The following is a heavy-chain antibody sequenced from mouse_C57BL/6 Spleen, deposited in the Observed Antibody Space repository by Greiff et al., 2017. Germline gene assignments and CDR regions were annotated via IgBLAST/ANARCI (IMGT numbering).Heavy chain of an antibody. D-gene: IGHD4-1*01. V-gene: IGHV1-69*01. CDR2: IDPSDSYT. CDR3: ASEGNWVLFDY. Sequence: QVQLQQPGAELVMPGTSVKLSCKASGYTFTSYWMHWVKQRPGQGLEWIGEIDPSDSYTNYNQKFKGKSTLTVDKSSSTAYMQLSSLTSEDSAVYYGASEGNWVLFDYWGQGTTLTVSA. J-gene: IGHJ2*01. CDR1: GYTFTSYW.